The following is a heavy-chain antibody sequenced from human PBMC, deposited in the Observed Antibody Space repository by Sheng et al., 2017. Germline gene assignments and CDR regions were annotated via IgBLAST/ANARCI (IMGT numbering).Heavy chain of an antibody. J-gene: IGHJ1*01. CDR1: GFTFSGSA. CDR2: IRSKANSYAT. Sequence: EVQLVESGGGLVQPGGSLKLSCAASGFTFSGSAMHWVRQASGKGLEWVGRIRSKANSYATAYAASVKGRFTISRDDSKNTAYLQMNSLKTEDTAVYYCTSPGYCSGGSCSGVYFQHWGQGTLVTVSS. V-gene: IGHV3-73*02. D-gene: IGHD2-15*01. CDR3: TSPGYCSGGSCSGVYFQH.